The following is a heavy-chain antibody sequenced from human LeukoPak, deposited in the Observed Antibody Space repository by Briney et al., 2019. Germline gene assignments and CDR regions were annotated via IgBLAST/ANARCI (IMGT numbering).Heavy chain of an antibody. V-gene: IGHV3-11*04. Sequence: GGSLRLSCAASGFTFRDYYMSWIRQAPGKGLEWLSYISGSDSTIYYADSVKGRFTISRDNAKNSLYLQMNSLRAEDTAVYYCARVQLADSTTLDYWGQGTLVTVSS. D-gene: IGHD2-2*01. CDR1: GFTFRDYY. CDR2: ISGSDSTI. J-gene: IGHJ4*02. CDR3: ARVQLADSTTLDY.